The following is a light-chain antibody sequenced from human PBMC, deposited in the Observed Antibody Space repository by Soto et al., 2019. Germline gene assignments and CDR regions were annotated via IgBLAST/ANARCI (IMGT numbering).Light chain of an antibody. V-gene: IGLV1-40*01. Sequence: QSVLTQPPSVSGAPGQRVTISCTGTSSNIGAGYDVPWSQQLPGKAPKLLIYGTTNRPSGVPDRFSGSKSGTSASLAITGLQAEDEADYYCQSYDSSLSSYVFGTGTKLTVL. CDR1: SSNIGAGYD. J-gene: IGLJ1*01. CDR2: GTT. CDR3: QSYDSSLSSYV.